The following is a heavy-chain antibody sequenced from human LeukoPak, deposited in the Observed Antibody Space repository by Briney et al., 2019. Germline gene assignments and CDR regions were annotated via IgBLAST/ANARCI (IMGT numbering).Heavy chain of an antibody. CDR3: AKVDYFDWLQYYFDY. J-gene: IGHJ4*02. Sequence: GGSLRLSCAASGFTFSSYAMSWVRQAPGKGLEWVSAISGSGDSTYYADSVKGRFTISRDNSKNTLYLQMNSLRAEDTAVYYCAKVDYFDWLQYYFDYWGQGTLVTVSS. V-gene: IGHV3-23*01. D-gene: IGHD3-9*01. CDR2: ISGSGDST. CDR1: GFTFSSYA.